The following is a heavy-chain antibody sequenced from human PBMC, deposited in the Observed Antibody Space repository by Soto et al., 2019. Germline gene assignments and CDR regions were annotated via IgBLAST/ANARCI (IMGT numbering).Heavy chain of an antibody. CDR3: ARGVGSGSYYNQYNWFDP. Sequence: GASVKVSCKASGYTFTNHGISWVRQAPGQGLEWMGWINVYNGNTKYAQKVQGRVTMTTDTSTSTAYTELRSLRSDDTAVYYCARGVGSGSYYNQYNWFDPWGQGTLVTVSS. J-gene: IGHJ5*02. D-gene: IGHD3-10*01. CDR1: GYTFTNHG. CDR2: INVYNGNT. V-gene: IGHV1-18*01.